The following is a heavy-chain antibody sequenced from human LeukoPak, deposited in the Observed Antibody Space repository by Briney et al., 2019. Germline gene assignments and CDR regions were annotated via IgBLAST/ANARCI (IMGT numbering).Heavy chain of an antibody. V-gene: IGHV3-23*01. Sequence: HPGGSLRLSCAASGLTFSTFVMSWIRQSPGKGLEWVSAISGSASGHIPKYADSVKGRFTISRDNYKNTLYLQMNSLRVEDTAVYYCANHRSAFELWGQGTLVTVSS. J-gene: IGHJ5*02. CDR3: ANHRSAFEL. CDR1: GLTFSTFV. CDR2: ISGSASGH.